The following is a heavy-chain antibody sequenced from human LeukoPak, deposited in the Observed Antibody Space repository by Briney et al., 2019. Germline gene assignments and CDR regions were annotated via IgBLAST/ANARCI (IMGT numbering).Heavy chain of an antibody. J-gene: IGHJ5*02. CDR3: ARDGYCSGGSCYPFDP. D-gene: IGHD2-15*01. CDR2: IYYSGST. Sequence: SETLSLTCTVSGGSISSGGYYWSWIRQHPGKGLEWIGYIYYSGSTYYNPSLKSRVTISVDTSKNQFSLKLSSVTAADTAVYYCARDGYCSGGSCYPFDPWGQGTPVTVSS. CDR1: GGSISSGGYY. V-gene: IGHV4-31*03.